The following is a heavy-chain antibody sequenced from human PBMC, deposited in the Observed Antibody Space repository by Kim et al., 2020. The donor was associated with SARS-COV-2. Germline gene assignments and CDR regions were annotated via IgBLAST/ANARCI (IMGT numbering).Heavy chain of an antibody. D-gene: IGHD6-6*01. CDR1: GGSITDYY. V-gene: IGHV4-59*01. J-gene: IGHJ3*02. CDR2: XYYSATT. Sequence: SETLSLTCSVSGGSITDYYWTWIRQPPGKGLEWIGYXYYSATTNYNPSLKSRVTISVDTSKNQFSLKLTSVTAADTALYYCARVGGSSXPLSAFDIWGQGTMVTVSS. CDR3: ARVGGSSXPLSAFDI.